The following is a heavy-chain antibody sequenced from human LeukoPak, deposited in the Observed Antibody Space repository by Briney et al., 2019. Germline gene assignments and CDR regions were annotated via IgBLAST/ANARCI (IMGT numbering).Heavy chain of an antibody. Sequence: SESLSLTCTVSGGSISDYYWSWIRQPPGKGLEWIGYIYYSGSTNYNPSLKSRVTISVDTSKNQFSLKLSSVTAADTAVYYCARGGDGYNSVPYYFDYWGQGTLVTVSS. J-gene: IGHJ4*02. CDR3: ARGGDGYNSVPYYFDY. CDR1: GGSISDYY. D-gene: IGHD5-24*01. CDR2: IYYSGST. V-gene: IGHV4-59*08.